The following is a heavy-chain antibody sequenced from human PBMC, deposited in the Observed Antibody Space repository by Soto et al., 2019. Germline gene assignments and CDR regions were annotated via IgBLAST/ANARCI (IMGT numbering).Heavy chain of an antibody. V-gene: IGHV3-48*03. CDR3: ASSYADDAFDI. Sequence: VGSLRLSCAASGFTFSSYEMNWVRQAPGKGLEWVSYISSSGSTIYYADSVKGRFTISRDNAKNSLYLQMNSLRAEDTAVYYCASSYADDAFDIWGQGTMVTVSS. CDR1: GFTFSSYE. D-gene: IGHD4-17*01. CDR2: ISSSGSTI. J-gene: IGHJ3*02.